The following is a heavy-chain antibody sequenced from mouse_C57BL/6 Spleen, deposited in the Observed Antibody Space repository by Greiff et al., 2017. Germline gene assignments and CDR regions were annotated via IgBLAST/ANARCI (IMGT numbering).Heavy chain of an antibody. CDR3: ARFYSNYDWYFDV. D-gene: IGHD2-5*01. CDR2: INYDGSST. J-gene: IGHJ1*03. Sequence: DVKLVESEGGLVQPGSSMKLSCTASGFTFSDYYMAWVRQVPEKGLEWVANINYDGSSTYYLDSLKSRFTISRDNAKNILYLQMSSLKSEDTATYYCARFYSNYDWYFDVWGTGTTVTVSS. V-gene: IGHV5-16*01. CDR1: GFTFSDYY.